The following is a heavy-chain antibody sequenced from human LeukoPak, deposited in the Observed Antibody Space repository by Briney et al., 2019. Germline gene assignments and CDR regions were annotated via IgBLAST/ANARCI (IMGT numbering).Heavy chain of an antibody. Sequence: SETLSLTCTVSGGSISSYYWGWIRQPPGKGLEWIGYIYYSGSTNYNPSLKSRVTISVDTSKNQFSLKLSSVTAADTAVYYCARDYYGSGSYYSPSYYYYYGMDVWGQGTTVTVSS. CDR3: ARDYYGSGSYYSPSYYYYYGMDV. V-gene: IGHV4-59*01. CDR1: GGSISSYY. CDR2: IYYSGST. D-gene: IGHD3-10*01. J-gene: IGHJ6*02.